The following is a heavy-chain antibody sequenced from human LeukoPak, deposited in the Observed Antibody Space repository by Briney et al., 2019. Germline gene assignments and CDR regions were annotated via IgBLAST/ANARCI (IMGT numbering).Heavy chain of an antibody. Sequence: SETLSLTCTISGGSMSSSYWSWIRQPPGKGLEWIGEINHSGSTNYNPSLKSRVTISVDTSKNQFSLKLSSVTAADTAVYYCARKENGGNSRPRYFDYWGQGTLVTVSS. CDR2: INHSGST. D-gene: IGHD4-23*01. CDR3: ARKENGGNSRPRYFDY. J-gene: IGHJ4*02. CDR1: GGSMSSSY. V-gene: IGHV4-34*01.